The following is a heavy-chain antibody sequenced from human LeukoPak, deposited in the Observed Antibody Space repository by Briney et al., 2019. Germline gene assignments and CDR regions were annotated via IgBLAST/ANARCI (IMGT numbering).Heavy chain of an antibody. Sequence: PGGSLRLSCAASGFTFSRNGMTWVRQAPGKGLEWVSAISGSGGSIYYADSVKGRFTISRDNAKNSLYLQMNSLRAEDTAVYYCAGVWSGYPHYWGQGTLVTVSS. CDR3: AGVWSGYPHY. J-gene: IGHJ4*02. CDR2: ISGSGGSI. D-gene: IGHD3-3*01. V-gene: IGHV3-21*01. CDR1: GFTFSRNG.